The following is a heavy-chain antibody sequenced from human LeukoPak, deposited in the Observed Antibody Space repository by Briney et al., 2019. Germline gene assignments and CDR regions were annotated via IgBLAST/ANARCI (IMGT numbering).Heavy chain of an antibody. Sequence: SETLSLTCDVSGVSFSTYYWSWIRQSPEKGLEWIGEVNHSGYTNLNPSLKSRVTISVDTSKNQFSLKLSSVTAADTAVYYCARQLYGSDYGGQGTLVTVSS. J-gene: IGHJ4*02. CDR2: VNHSGYT. CDR3: ARQLYGSDY. D-gene: IGHD4-17*01. V-gene: IGHV4-34*01. CDR1: GVSFSTYY.